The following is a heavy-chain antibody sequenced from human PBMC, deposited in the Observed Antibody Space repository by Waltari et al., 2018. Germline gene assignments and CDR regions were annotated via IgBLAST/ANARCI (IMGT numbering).Heavy chain of an antibody. V-gene: IGHV4-31*03. CDR2: IDYSGST. CDR1: GGSISSGGYY. D-gene: IGHD3-10*01. J-gene: IGHJ3*02. CDR3: ARERSGGVDAFDI. Sequence: QVQLQESGPGLVKPSQTLSLTCTVSGGSISSGGYYWSWIRQHPGKGLEWIGYIDYSGSTCYNPSLKSRVTISVDTSKNQFSLKLSSVTAADTAVYYCARERSGGVDAFDIWGQGTMVTVSS.